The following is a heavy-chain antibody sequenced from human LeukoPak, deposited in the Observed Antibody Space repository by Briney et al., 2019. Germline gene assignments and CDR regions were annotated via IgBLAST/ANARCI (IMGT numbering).Heavy chain of an antibody. CDR3: ARHERAAGYCT. CDR1: GYTFTTYW. Sequence: NTGESLKISCKGSGYTFTTYWIAWVRQMPGKGLEWMGIIYPGDSDTRYSPSFQGQVTISADKSISTAYLQWSSLKASDTAMYYCARHERAAGYCTWGQGTLVTVSS. D-gene: IGHD6-13*01. J-gene: IGHJ5*02. CDR2: IYPGDSDT. V-gene: IGHV5-51*01.